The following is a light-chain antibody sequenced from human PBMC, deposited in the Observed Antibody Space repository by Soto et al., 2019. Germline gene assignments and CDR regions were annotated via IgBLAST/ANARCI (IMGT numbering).Light chain of an antibody. J-gene: IGKJ1*01. CDR1: QSISIY. CDR2: GAS. Sequence: DIQMTQSPSSLSASIGDRVTIPCRASQSISIYFNWYQQKPGKAPILLIYGASSLQSGVPSRFSGSGSGTDFTLTISSLQPEDFATYYCQQSYSAPPTFGQGTKVEIK. CDR3: QQSYSAPPT. V-gene: IGKV1-39*01.